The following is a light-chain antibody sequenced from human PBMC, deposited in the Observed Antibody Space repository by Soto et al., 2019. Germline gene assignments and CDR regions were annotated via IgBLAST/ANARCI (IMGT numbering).Light chain of an antibody. V-gene: IGKV1-27*01. J-gene: IGKJ4*01. CDR3: HQYSRSPVTFSPLT. CDR1: RDISNY. CDR2: GAS. Sequence: DIQVTQSPSSLSASLGDRVSITCRASRDISNYLAWYQQKPGQVPRLLISGASTLHSGVPSRFSGSGSGTDFTLTITSLQPEDIVVYYCHQYSRSPVTFSPLTFGGGSKVEI.